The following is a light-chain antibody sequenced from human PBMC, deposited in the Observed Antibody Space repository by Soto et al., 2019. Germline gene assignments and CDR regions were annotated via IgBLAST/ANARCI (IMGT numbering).Light chain of an antibody. CDR3: GSWDSSLSAYV. V-gene: IGLV2-14*03. Sequence: QSVLTQPASVSGSPGQSITISCTGTSSDVGAYIFVSWYQQHPGKAPKLMIYDDDKRPSGISDRFSGSKSGTSATLGITGFQTGDEADYYCGSWDSSLSAYVFATGTQLTVL. CDR2: DDD. CDR1: SSDVGAYIF. J-gene: IGLJ1*01.